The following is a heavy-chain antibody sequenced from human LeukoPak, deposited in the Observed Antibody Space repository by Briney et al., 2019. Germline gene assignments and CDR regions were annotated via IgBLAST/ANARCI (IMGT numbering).Heavy chain of an antibody. CDR2: IWYDGSNK. Sequence: GRSLRLSCAVSGLTFSSYGMHWVRKAPGKGLEWVAFIWYDGSNKDYIDSVKGRFTISRDNSKNTLYLQMNSLRVEDTAVYYCARYYGSGSVGGLDYWGQGTLVTVSS. D-gene: IGHD3-10*01. CDR1: GLTFSSYG. CDR3: ARYYGSGSVGGLDY. J-gene: IGHJ4*02. V-gene: IGHV3-33*01.